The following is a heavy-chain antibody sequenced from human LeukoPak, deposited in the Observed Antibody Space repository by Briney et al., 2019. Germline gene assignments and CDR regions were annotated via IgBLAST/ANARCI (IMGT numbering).Heavy chain of an antibody. CDR1: GGTFSSYA. CDR3: ASRGYGSGSTLGFDY. CDR2: ITPIFGTA. J-gene: IGHJ4*02. D-gene: IGHD3-10*01. Sequence: SVKVSCKASGGTFSSYAISWVRQAPGQGLEWMGGITPIFGTANYAQKFQGRVTITADESTSTAYMELSSLRSEDTAVYYCASRGYGSGSTLGFDYWGQGTLVTVSS. V-gene: IGHV1-69*01.